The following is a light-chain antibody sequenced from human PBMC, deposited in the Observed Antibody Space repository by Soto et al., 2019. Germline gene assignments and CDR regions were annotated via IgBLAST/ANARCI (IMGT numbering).Light chain of an antibody. CDR1: QGIRGA. CDR2: DVS. Sequence: AIQLTQSPSSLSASVGDRVTITCRASQGIRGALAWYQQRPGKPPKMLIYDVSKLERGVPSRFSGSDSGTHFTLTISSLQAEDFATYYCQHFNSYPITFGQGTRLEIK. CDR3: QHFNSYPIT. J-gene: IGKJ5*01. V-gene: IGKV1-13*02.